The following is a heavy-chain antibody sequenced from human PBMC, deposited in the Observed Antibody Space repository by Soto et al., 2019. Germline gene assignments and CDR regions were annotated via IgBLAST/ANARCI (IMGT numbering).Heavy chain of an antibody. CDR2: MSGSRGYT. J-gene: IGHJ4*02. Sequence: EVQLLESGGGLVQPGGSLRLSCAASGFTFSTQVMSWVRQAPGKGLEWVSAMSGSRGYTYYADSVNGRFTISRDNSKNTLYLQITSLRAEDTAVYYCAKISCSGTNCYAVSGAGSCFDSWGQGTLVIVSS. D-gene: IGHD2-2*01. CDR3: AKISCSGTNCYAVSGAGSCFDS. CDR1: GFTFSTQV. V-gene: IGHV3-23*01.